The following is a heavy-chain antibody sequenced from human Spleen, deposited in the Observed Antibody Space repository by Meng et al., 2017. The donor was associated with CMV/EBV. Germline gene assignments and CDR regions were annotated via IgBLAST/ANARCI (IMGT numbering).Heavy chain of an antibody. J-gene: IGHJ4*02. V-gene: IGHV1-69*09. D-gene: IGHD3-10*01. Sequence: QVQLVQSGSELKKSGASVKVSCKASGYTFTSYALSWVRQAPGQGLEWMGRVIPIPDIANYAQKFQGRVTITADKSTDTTYMELSGLRAEDTAVYYCARGPYNYGDYYFDYWGQGTLVTVSS. CDR2: VIPIPDIA. CDR3: ARGPYNYGDYYFDY. CDR1: GYTFTSYA.